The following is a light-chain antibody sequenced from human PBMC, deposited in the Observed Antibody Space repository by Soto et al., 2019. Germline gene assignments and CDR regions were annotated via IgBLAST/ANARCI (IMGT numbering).Light chain of an antibody. J-gene: IGKJ1*01. CDR3: QQYNNWPRT. CDR1: QSVSSN. CDR2: GAS. V-gene: IGKV3-15*01. Sequence: EIVMTQSPATLSVSPGERATLSCRASQSVSSNLAWYQPKPGQAPSLLIYGASTRATGIPARFSGSGSGTEFTLTISSLQSEEFAVYYCQQYNNWPRTFCQVTKVEI.